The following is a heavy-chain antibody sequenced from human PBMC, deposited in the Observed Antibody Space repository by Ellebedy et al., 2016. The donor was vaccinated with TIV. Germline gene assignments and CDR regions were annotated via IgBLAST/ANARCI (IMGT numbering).Heavy chain of an antibody. CDR1: GDSISPYY. J-gene: IGHJ6*03. CDR3: ARQHDPKYNNYMDV. Sequence: MPSETLSLTCTVSGDSISPYYWNWIRQPPGKGLEWIGYIYYSGSANYNPSLKSRVTISVDRFKNQFSLNLSSVTAADTAMYYCARQHDPKYNNYMDVWGKGTTVTVSS. CDR2: IYYSGSA. V-gene: IGHV4-59*01.